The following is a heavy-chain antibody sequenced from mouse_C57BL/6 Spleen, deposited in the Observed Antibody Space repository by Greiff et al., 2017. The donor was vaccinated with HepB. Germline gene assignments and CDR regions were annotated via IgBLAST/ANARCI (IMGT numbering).Heavy chain of an antibody. CDR2: IWRGGST. CDR1: GFSLTSYG. J-gene: IGHJ1*03. CDR3: ARNGYYGSSWYFDV. D-gene: IGHD1-1*01. V-gene: IGHV2-2*01. Sequence: VQLKESGPGLVQPSQSLSITCTVSGFSLTSYGLHWVRQSPGKGLEWLGVIWRGGSTDYNAAFISRLSISKDNSKSKVFFKMNSLQADDTAIYYCARNGYYGSSWYFDVWGTGTTVTVSS.